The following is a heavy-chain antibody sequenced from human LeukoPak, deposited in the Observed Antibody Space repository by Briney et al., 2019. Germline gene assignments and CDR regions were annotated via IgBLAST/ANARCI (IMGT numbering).Heavy chain of an antibody. CDR1: GFSLRTRGVG. Sequence: SGPTLVHPTQTLTLTCTFSGFSLRTRGVGVGWIRQPPGKALEWLALIYWDDDKRYSPSLKSRLTITKDTSKNQVVLTMTNMDPVDTATYYCAHRQNWGEAFDIWGQGTMVTVSS. J-gene: IGHJ3*02. V-gene: IGHV2-5*02. CDR3: AHRQNWGEAFDI. D-gene: IGHD7-27*01. CDR2: IYWDDDK.